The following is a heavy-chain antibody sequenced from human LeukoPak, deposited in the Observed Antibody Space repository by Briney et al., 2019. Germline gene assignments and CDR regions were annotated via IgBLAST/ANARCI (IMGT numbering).Heavy chain of an antibody. D-gene: IGHD3-22*01. V-gene: IGHV3-23*01. CDR2: ISGRGFNS. CDR1: GFTFSNYA. Sequence: PGGSLRLSCAASGFTFSNYAMTWVRQAPGKGLEWVSAISGRGFNSYYADSVKGRFTISRDNSGNTLHLHMNSLRAEDTAIYYCARYYFDTSDYYYTRPSHRLDYWGQGTLVTVSS. CDR3: ARYYFDTSDYYYTRPSHRLDY. J-gene: IGHJ4*02.